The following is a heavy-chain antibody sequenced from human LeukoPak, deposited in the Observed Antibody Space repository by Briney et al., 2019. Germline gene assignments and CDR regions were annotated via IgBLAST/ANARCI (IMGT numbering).Heavy chain of an antibody. V-gene: IGHV3-23*01. D-gene: IGHD1-26*01. CDR2: ISGSGAST. Sequence: GGSLRLSCLTSGFTLSTNATSWVRQAPGKGLEWISGISGSGASTYYADSVKGRFTISRDDSRNTLYLQMNSLRGDDTAVYYCAKDVGKWESLHFFDYWGQGTLVTVSS. CDR3: AKDVGKWESLHFFDY. J-gene: IGHJ4*02. CDR1: GFTLSTNA.